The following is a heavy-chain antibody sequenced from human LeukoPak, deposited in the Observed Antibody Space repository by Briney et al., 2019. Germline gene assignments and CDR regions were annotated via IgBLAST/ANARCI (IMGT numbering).Heavy chain of an antibody. V-gene: IGHV4-38-2*02. J-gene: IGHJ4*02. CDR1: GYSISSGYY. D-gene: IGHD6-13*01. CDR3: ARQGIAAADPDY. Sequence: SETLSLTCTVSGYSISSGYYWGWIRQPPGKGLEWIGSIYHSGSTYYNPSLKSRVTISVDTSKDQSPLKLSSVTAADTAVYYCARQGIAAADPDYWGQGTLVTVSS. CDR2: IYHSGST.